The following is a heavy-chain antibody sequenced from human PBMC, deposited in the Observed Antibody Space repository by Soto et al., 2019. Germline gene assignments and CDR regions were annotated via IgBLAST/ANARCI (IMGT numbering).Heavy chain of an antibody. CDR2: IIPIFGTA. J-gene: IGHJ6*01. CDR3: ASSILDYDFWRGYLPKIRDPCYTYGIDV. Sequence: QVQLVQSGAEVKKPGSSVKVSCKASGGTFSSYAISWVRQAPGQGLKWMGGIIPIFGTANYAQKFQGRVTMPWDDSTITVNMGLGSLISGETEVYYCASSILDYDFWRGYLPKIRDPCYTYGIDVWGQGPRVT. V-gene: IGHV1-69*01. D-gene: IGHD3-3*01. CDR1: GGTFSSYA.